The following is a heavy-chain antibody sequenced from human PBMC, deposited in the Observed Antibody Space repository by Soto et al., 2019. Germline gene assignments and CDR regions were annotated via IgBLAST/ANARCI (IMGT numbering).Heavy chain of an antibody. J-gene: IGHJ5*02. V-gene: IGHV4-61*01. CDR2: IYYSGST. CDR1: GGSVSSGSYY. D-gene: IGHD3-3*01. CDR3: AREIFGVVSYNWFDP. Sequence: SETLSLTCTVSGGSVSSGSYYWSWIRQPPGKGLEWIGYIYYSGSTNYNPSLKSRVTISVDTSKNQFSLKLSSVTAADTAVYYCAREIFGVVSYNWFDPWGQGTLVTVS.